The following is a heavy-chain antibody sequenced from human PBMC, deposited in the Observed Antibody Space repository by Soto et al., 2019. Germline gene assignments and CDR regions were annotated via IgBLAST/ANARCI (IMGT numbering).Heavy chain of an antibody. V-gene: IGHV1-8*01. CDR2: MNPNSGNT. Sequence: QVQLVQSGAEVKKPGASVKVSCKASGYTFTSYDINWVRQATGQGLEWMGWMNPNSGNTGYAQKFQGRVTMTRNTSIRTADMELSSLRSEDTAVYYCARMGAGKTGTTATLGYYYGMDVWGQGTTVTVSS. CDR1: GYTFTSYD. D-gene: IGHD1-1*01. CDR3: ARMGAGKTGTTATLGYYYGMDV. J-gene: IGHJ6*02.